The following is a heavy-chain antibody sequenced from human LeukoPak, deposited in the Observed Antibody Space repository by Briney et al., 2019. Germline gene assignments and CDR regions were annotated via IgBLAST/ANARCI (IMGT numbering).Heavy chain of an antibody. J-gene: IGHJ4*02. V-gene: IGHV4-39*07. D-gene: IGHD6-13*01. CDR1: GDSISSSSYY. CDR2: IYYSGST. Sequence: SETLSLTCTVSGDSISSSSYYWGWIRQPPGKGLEWIGSIYYSGSTYYNPSLQSRVTISVDTSKNQFSLKLSSVTAADTAVYYCARRAYTSSWYFGYFDFWGQGTLVTVSS. CDR3: ARRAYTSSWYFGYFDF.